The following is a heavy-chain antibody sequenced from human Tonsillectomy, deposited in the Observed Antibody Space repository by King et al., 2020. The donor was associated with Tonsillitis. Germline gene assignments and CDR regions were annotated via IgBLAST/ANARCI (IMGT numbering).Heavy chain of an antibody. CDR1: GFTFSDAW. Sequence: VQLVESGGGLVEPGGSLRLSCAVSGFTFSDAWMSWVRQAPGKGLEWVGRIKSKSGGGTADYAAPVRGTFTISRDDSKNTLYLQMYGLKTEDTAVYYCTSVTWNGRFDYWGQGAVVTVSS. D-gene: IGHD3-3*01. CDR3: TSVTWNGRFDY. V-gene: IGHV3-15*01. CDR2: IKSKSGGGTA. J-gene: IGHJ4*02.